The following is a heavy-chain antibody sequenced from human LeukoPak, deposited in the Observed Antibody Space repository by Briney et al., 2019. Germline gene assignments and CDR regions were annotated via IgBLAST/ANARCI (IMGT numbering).Heavy chain of an antibody. Sequence: TSETLSLTCTVSGGSIRGFYWSWIRQPPGKELEWIGYFYYSGDTNYNPALNSRVTISVDASKNQFSLKMSSVTAADTAVYYCARWNYDIMTGYRYFDYWGQGTLVTVSS. V-gene: IGHV4-59*01. CDR1: GGSIRGFY. CDR3: ARWNYDIMTGYRYFDY. CDR2: FYYSGDT. D-gene: IGHD3-9*01. J-gene: IGHJ4*02.